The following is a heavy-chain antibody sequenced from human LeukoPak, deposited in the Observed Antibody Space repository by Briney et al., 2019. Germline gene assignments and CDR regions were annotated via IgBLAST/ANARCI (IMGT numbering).Heavy chain of an antibody. D-gene: IGHD2-2*01. Sequence: ASVKVSCKASGYTFTSYYMHWVRQAPGQGLEWMGIINPSGGSTSYAQKFQGSVTMTRDMSTSTVYMELSSLRSEDTAVYYCARSLYCSSTSCYLPDYWGQGTLVTVSS. J-gene: IGHJ4*02. CDR2: INPSGGST. V-gene: IGHV1-46*01. CDR1: GYTFTSYY. CDR3: ARSLYCSSTSCYLPDY.